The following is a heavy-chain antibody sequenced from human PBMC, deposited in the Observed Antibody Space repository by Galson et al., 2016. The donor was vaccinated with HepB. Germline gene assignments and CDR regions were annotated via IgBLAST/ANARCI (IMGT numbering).Heavy chain of an antibody. CDR1: GFTFSDNY. CDR3: ATGPPSYYYDSSGYYSG. Sequence: SLRLSCAASGFTFSDNYMSWIRQAPGKGLEWLSYITSTGSYTNYAGSVKGRFTVSRDNAKNSLYLQMNSLRAEDTAVYYCATGPPSYYYDSSGYYSGWGQGTLVTVSP. CDR2: ITSTGSYT. D-gene: IGHD3-22*01. V-gene: IGHV3-11*06. J-gene: IGHJ4*02.